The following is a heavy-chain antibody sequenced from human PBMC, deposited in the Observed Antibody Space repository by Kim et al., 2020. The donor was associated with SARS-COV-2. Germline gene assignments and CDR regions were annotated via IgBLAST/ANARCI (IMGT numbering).Heavy chain of an antibody. D-gene: IGHD4-17*01. V-gene: IGHV3-23*01. Sequence: STYYADSVKGRFTISRDNYKNTLYLQMNSRRAEDTAVYYCAKDGTTKFDYWGQGTLVTVSS. CDR2: ST. J-gene: IGHJ4*02. CDR3: AKDGTTKFDY.